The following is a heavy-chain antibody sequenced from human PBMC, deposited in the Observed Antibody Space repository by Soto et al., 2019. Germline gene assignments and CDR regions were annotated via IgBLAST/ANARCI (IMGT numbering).Heavy chain of an antibody. D-gene: IGHD6-13*01. CDR1: GYSFTSYW. CDR2: IDPSDSYT. V-gene: IGHV5-10-1*01. J-gene: IGHJ6*02. Sequence: GESLKISCKGSGYSFTSYWISWVGQMPGKGLEWMGRIDPSDSYTNYSPSFQGHVTISADKSISTAYLQWSSLKASDTAMYYCARRIAAAGTYYYGMDVWGQGTTVTVSS. CDR3: ARRIAAAGTYYYGMDV.